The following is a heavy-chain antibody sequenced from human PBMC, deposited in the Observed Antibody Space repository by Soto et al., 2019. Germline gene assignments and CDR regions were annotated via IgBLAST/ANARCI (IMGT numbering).Heavy chain of an antibody. CDR1: GGSFSGYY. V-gene: IGHV4-34*01. CDR3: ARVVVVLAARFDY. D-gene: IGHD2-2*01. J-gene: IGHJ4*02. Sequence: QVQLQQWGAGLLKPSETLSLTCAVYGGSFSGYYWSWIRQPPGKGLEWIGEINHSGSTNYNPSLKSRVTISVDTSKNQFSLKLSSVTAADTAVYYCARVVVVLAARFDYWGQGTLVTVSS. CDR2: INHSGST.